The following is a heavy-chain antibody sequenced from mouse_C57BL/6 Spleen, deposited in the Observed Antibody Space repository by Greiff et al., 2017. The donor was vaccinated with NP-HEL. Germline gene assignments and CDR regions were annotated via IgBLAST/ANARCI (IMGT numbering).Heavy chain of an antibody. D-gene: IGHD1-1*02. CDR1: GYTFTSYG. CDR3: ARSPMGSTYAMDY. Sequence: QQSCKASGYTFTSYGISWVKQRTGQGLEWIGEIYPRSGNTYYNEKFKGKATLTADKSSSTAYMELRSLTSEDSAVYFCARSPMGSTYAMDYWGQGTSVTVSS. V-gene: IGHV1-81*01. J-gene: IGHJ4*01. CDR2: IYPRSGNT.